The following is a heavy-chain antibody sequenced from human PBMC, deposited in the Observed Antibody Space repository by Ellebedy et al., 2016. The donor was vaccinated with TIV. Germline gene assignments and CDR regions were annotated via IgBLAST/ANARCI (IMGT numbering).Heavy chain of an antibody. CDR3: ARDSDYGGVTNHWYFDL. Sequence: ASVKVSCXASGYTFTNFGVTWVRQAPGQGLEWMGWVSPYNGNTNYGQKFQGRVTTTTDTSTSSAYMELRSLRSNDTAVYFCARDSDYGGVTNHWYFDLWGRGTLVTVSS. CDR1: GYTFTNFG. V-gene: IGHV1-18*01. D-gene: IGHD4-23*01. CDR2: VSPYNGNT. J-gene: IGHJ2*01.